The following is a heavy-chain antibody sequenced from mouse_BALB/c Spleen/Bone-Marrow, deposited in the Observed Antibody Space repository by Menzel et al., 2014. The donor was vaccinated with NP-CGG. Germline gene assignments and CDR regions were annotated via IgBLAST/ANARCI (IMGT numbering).Heavy chain of an antibody. CDR2: ISNGSSTI. Sequence: EVNLVESGGGLVQPGGSRKLSCAASGFTFSSFGMRWVRQAPEKGLEWVAYISNGSSTIYYADTVKGRFTISRDNPKNTLFLQMTSLRSEDTAMYYCARKGAMITHYYAMDYWGQGTSVTVSS. CDR3: ARKGAMITHYYAMDY. D-gene: IGHD2-4*01. CDR1: GFTFSSFG. J-gene: IGHJ4*01. V-gene: IGHV5-17*02.